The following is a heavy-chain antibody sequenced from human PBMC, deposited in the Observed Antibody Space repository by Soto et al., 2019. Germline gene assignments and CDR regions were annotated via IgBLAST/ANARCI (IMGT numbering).Heavy chain of an antibody. CDR3: AKDADILTGYTYDY. D-gene: IGHD3-9*01. CDR2: ISWNSGSI. V-gene: IGHV3-9*01. CDR1: GFTFDDYA. Sequence: GGSLRLSCAASGFTFDDYAMHWVRQAPGKGLEWVSGISWNSGSIGYADSVKGRFTISRDNAKNSLYLQMNSLRAEDTALYYCAKDADILTGYTYDYWGQGTLVTVSS. J-gene: IGHJ4*02.